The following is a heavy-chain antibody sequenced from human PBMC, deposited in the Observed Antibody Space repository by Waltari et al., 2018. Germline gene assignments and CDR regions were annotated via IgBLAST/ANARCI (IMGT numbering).Heavy chain of an antibody. V-gene: IGHV3-49*05. CDR3: ARGEDIVVEPADPFFDS. CDR1: GFTFGDFA. Sequence: EMQLVESGGDLVKPGRSLRLSCSASGFTFGDFAMSWFRQAPGKGLGWVGFIRSKSFGGKSEYAASVKGRFTISRDDSKTIAYLQMNSLKTEDTAVYYCARGEDIVVEPADPFFDSWGQGTLVTVSS. J-gene: IGHJ4*02. CDR2: IRSKSFGGKS. D-gene: IGHD2-2*01.